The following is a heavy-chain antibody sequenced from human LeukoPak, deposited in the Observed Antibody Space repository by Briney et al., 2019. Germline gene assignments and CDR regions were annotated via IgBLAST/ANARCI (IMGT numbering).Heavy chain of an antibody. D-gene: IGHD3-10*01. Sequence: PSETLSLTCTVSGGSISSSSYYWGWIRQPPGKGLEWIGSIYYSGNTYYNPSLKSRVTISVDTSKNQFSLKLSSVTAADTAVYYCARGGPDAFDIWGQGTMVTVSS. CDR3: ARGGPDAFDI. V-gene: IGHV4-39*07. J-gene: IGHJ3*02. CDR1: GGSISSSSYY. CDR2: IYYSGNT.